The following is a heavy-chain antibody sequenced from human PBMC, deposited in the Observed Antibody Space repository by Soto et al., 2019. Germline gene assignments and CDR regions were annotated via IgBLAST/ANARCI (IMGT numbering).Heavy chain of an antibody. D-gene: IGHD6-19*01. Sequence: GGSLRLSCAASGFTFSNAWMSWVRQAPGKGLEWVGRIKSKTDGGTTDYAAPVKGRFTISRDDSKNTLYLQMNSLKTEDTAVYYCTTVAVAGTWDGAFDIWGQGTMVTVSS. CDR1: GFTFSNAW. CDR3: TTVAVAGTWDGAFDI. J-gene: IGHJ3*02. CDR2: IKSKTDGGTT. V-gene: IGHV3-15*01.